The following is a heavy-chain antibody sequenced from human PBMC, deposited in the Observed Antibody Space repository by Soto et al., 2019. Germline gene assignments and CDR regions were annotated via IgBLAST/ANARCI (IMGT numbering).Heavy chain of an antibody. V-gene: IGHV1-69*13. D-gene: IGHD3-22*01. Sequence: GASVKVSCKASGGTFSNYAISWVRQAPGQGLEWMGGIIPIFGTANYAQKFQGRVTITADESTSTAYMELSSLRSEDTAVYYCARDLHPYDSSGYYPGNYFDYWGQGTLVTVSS. CDR1: GGTFSNYA. J-gene: IGHJ4*02. CDR2: IIPIFGTA. CDR3: ARDLHPYDSSGYYPGNYFDY.